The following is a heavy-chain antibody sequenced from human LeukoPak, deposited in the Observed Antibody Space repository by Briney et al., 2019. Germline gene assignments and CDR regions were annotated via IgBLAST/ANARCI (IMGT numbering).Heavy chain of an antibody. CDR3: AKDQDSYGYVTLGDI. J-gene: IGHJ3*02. CDR1: GFTFSNYG. D-gene: IGHD5-18*01. Sequence: PGGTLRLSCAASGFTFSNYGMSWVRQAPGKGLEWVSSISGSGGSTYYADSVKGRFTISRDNSNNTLYLQMNSLRAEDTAVYYCAKDQDSYGYVTLGDIWGQGTMVTVSS. CDR2: ISGSGGST. V-gene: IGHV3-23*01.